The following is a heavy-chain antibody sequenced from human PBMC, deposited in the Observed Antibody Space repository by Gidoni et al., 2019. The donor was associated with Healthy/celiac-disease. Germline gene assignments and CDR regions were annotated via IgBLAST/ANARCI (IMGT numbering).Heavy chain of an antibody. CDR3: ARWYSSSWFDY. CDR1: GFTVSSNY. V-gene: IGHV3-66*01. J-gene: IGHJ4*02. Sequence: EVQLVESGGGLVQPGGSLRLSCAASGFTVSSNYMSWVRQAPGKGLEWVSVIYSGGSTYYADSVKGRFTISRDNSKNTLYLQMNSLRAEDTAVYYCARWYSSSWFDYWGQGTLVTVSS. CDR2: IYSGGST. D-gene: IGHD6-13*01.